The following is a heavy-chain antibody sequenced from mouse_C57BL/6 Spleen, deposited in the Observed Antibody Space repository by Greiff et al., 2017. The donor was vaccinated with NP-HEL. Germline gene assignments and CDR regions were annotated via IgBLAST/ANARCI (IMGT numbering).Heavy chain of an antibody. CDR2: IYPGDGDT. CDR3: ERRDYYAMDY. J-gene: IGHJ4*01. Sequence: VQLQESGPELVKPGASVKISCKASGYAFSSSWMNWVKQRPGKGLEWIGRIYPGDGDTNYNGKFKGKATLTADKSSSTAYMQLSSLTSEDSAVYVCERRDYYAMDYWGQGTSVTVAS. V-gene: IGHV1-82*01. CDR1: GYAFSSSW.